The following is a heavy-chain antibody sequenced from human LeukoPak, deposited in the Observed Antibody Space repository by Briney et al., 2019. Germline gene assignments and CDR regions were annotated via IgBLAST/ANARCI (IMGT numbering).Heavy chain of an antibody. Sequence: GESLKISCQTAGYTFIHYWISWVRQVPGKGLEWMGRIDRSDSYTNYGPPFQGHITISADRSLNTSYLQWSGLKASDTAMYFCARHGPTYFYDSSGVFDVWGRGTMVIVSP. CDR2: IDRSDSYT. D-gene: IGHD3-22*01. J-gene: IGHJ3*01. V-gene: IGHV5-10-1*01. CDR3: ARHGPTYFYDSSGVFDV. CDR1: GYTFIHYW.